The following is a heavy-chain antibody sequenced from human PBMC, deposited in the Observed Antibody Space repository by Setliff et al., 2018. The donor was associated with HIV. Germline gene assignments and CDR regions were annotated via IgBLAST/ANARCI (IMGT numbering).Heavy chain of an antibody. CDR3: VGPDYEDPQGGQ. V-gene: IGHV3-7*03. CDR2: INRDGSAE. Sequence: PSETLSLTCAVSGYSVSSGYYWGWIRQPPGKGLEWLANINRDGSAEAYVGSVKGRFSISRDNAKNSVYLQMNSLRAADTAVYYCVGPDYEDPQGGQWGQGTQVTVSS. CDR1: GYSVSSGYY. D-gene: IGHD3-22*01. J-gene: IGHJ1*01.